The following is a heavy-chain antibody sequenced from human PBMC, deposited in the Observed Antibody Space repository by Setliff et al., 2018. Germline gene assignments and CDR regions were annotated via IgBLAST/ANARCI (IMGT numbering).Heavy chain of an antibody. CDR1: GYNFSTYG. J-gene: IGHJ3*01. Sequence: ASVKVSCKASGYNFSTYGLHWVRQAPGQGPEWMGMIITNTGKTSYAQKFQGRVTMTTDTSTGTGYMELRSLRSDDTAVYFCARFGGSCSSSSCYASDLWGQGTMVTVSS. CDR2: IITNTGKT. CDR3: ARFGGSCSSSSCYASDL. D-gene: IGHD2-2*01. V-gene: IGHV1-18*01.